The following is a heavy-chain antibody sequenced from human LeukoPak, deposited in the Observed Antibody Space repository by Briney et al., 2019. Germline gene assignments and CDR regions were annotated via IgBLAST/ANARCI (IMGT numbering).Heavy chain of an antibody. Sequence: PGGSLRLSCAASGFTFSSYSMNWVRQAPGKGLEWVSSISSSSSYIYYADSVKGRFTISRDNAKNSLYLQMNSLRAEDTAVYYCARGTQKWLVQDWFDPWGQGTLVTVSS. D-gene: IGHD6-19*01. J-gene: IGHJ5*02. CDR2: ISSSSSYI. CDR3: ARGTQKWLVQDWFDP. V-gene: IGHV3-21*01. CDR1: GFTFSSYS.